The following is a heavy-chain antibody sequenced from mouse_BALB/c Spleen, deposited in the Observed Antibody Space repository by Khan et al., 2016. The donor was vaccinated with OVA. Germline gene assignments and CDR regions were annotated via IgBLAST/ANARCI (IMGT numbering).Heavy chain of an antibody. Sequence: EVQLQASGPGLVKPSQSLSLTCTVTGYSITSDYAWNWIRQFPGNKLEWMGYISYSGSTGYNPSLKSRLSITRDTSNNQFFLQLNSVTTEDTATYYCARRYYYGHWYFDVWGAGTTVTVSS. CDR3: ARRYYYGHWYFDV. CDR1: GYSITSDYA. D-gene: IGHD1-1*01. CDR2: ISYSGST. J-gene: IGHJ1*01. V-gene: IGHV3-2*02.